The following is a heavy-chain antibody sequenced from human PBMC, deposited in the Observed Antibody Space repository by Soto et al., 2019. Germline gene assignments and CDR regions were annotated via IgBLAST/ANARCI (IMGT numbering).Heavy chain of an antibody. D-gene: IGHD2-15*01. CDR2: IYTSGST. Sequence: SETLSLTCTVSGGSITNYYWAWIRQPAGKGLEWIGRIYTSGSTNYNPSLKSRVTMSVDTSKNQFSLKLSSVTAADTAVYYCARDETVLGFDYWGQGTLVTVSS. CDR1: GGSITNYY. V-gene: IGHV4-4*07. J-gene: IGHJ4*02. CDR3: ARDETVLGFDY.